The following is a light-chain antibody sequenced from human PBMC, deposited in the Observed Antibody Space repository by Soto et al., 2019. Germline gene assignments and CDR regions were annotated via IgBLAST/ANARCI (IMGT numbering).Light chain of an antibody. J-gene: IGLJ1*01. CDR3: SSFTSSRTYV. Sequence: QSALTQPASVSGSPGQSISISCTGTSRDVGGYNLVSWYQQHPAKAPKLMIYEGNNRPSWVSNRVSGSNSGNTAYLIISGLQADDEADYYCSSFTSSRTYVFGAGTKLTVL. CDR1: SRDVGGYNL. V-gene: IGLV2-14*01. CDR2: EGN.